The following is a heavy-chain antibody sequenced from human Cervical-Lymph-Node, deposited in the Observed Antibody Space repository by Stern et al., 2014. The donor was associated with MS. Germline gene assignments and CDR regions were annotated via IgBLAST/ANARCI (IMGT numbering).Heavy chain of an antibody. Sequence: QVQLQESGPGLVKPSETLSLTCTVSGGSVSSGSYYWSWIRQPPGKGLEWIGYIYYSGSTNYNPSLKSRVTISVDTSKNQFSLKLSSVTAADTAVYYCARDHRYYDEFDYWGQGTLVTVSS. J-gene: IGHJ4*02. CDR2: IYYSGST. D-gene: IGHD3-22*01. CDR1: GGSVSSGSYY. CDR3: ARDHRYYDEFDY. V-gene: IGHV4-61*01.